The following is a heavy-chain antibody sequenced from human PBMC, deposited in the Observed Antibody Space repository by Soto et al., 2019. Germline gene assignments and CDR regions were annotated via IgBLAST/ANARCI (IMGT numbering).Heavy chain of an antibody. V-gene: IGHV4-38-2*01. D-gene: IGHD2-2*01. CDR2: LYHSGST. CDR1: GYSISSGYY. CDR3: AVGYCGSTSCSREYFQH. J-gene: IGHJ1*01. Sequence: PSETLSLTCAVSGYSISSGYYWGWIRQPPGTGLEWIGSLYHSGSTFYNPSLKSRVTISVDTSKNQFSLKVNSVSAADTAVYYCAVGYCGSTSCSREYFQHWGQGTLVTVSS.